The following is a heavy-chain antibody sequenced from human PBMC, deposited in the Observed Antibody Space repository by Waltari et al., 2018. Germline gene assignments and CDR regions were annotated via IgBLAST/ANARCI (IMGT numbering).Heavy chain of an antibody. D-gene: IGHD3-22*01. J-gene: IGHJ4*02. CDR3: ARSYYYDRRANYPSLGAFDS. V-gene: IGHV1-69*12. CDR1: GDTFRSYA. Sequence: QVQLVQSGAEVKQPGSSMKVSCKASGDTFRSYAISWMRTAPGQGLEWMGGIIPLFGTTNYAQKFQGRATMTADEPTSTAYVELRSLKSEDTAVYFCARSYYYDRRANYPSLGAFDSWGQGTLVTVAS. CDR2: IIPLFGTT.